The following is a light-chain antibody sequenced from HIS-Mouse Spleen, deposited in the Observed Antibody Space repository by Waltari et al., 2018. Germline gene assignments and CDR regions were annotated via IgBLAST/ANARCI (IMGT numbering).Light chain of an antibody. CDR3: YSTDSSGNHRV. J-gene: IGLJ2*01. V-gene: IGLV3-10*01. CDR2: EDS. Sequence: SYEMTQPPSVSVSPGQTARITCPGAALQKKYYYWYQQKSGQAPVLVIYEDSKRPSGIPERFSGSSSETMATLTISGAQVEDEADYYCYSTDSSGNHRVFGGGTKLTVL. CDR1: ALQKKY.